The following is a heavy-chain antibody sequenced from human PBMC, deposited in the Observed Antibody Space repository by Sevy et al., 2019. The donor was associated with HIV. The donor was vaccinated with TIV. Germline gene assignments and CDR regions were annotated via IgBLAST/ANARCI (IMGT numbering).Heavy chain of an antibody. Sequence: GGSLRLSCAASGFTVSSNYMSWVRQAPGKGLEWVSVIYSGGSTYYADSVKGRFTISSDNSKNTLYLQMNSLRAEDTAVYYCARDYGSGSPQKYYYYGMDVWGQGTTVTVSS. CDR2: IYSGGST. CDR3: ARDYGSGSPQKYYYYGMDV. D-gene: IGHD3-10*01. J-gene: IGHJ6*02. V-gene: IGHV3-53*01. CDR1: GFTVSSNY.